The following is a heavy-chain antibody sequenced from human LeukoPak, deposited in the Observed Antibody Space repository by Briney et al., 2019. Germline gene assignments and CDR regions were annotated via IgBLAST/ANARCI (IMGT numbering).Heavy chain of an antibody. CDR3: ARRSRGGLDY. CDR1: GGSFSGYY. Sequence: SETLSLTCAVYGGSFSGYYWSWIRQPPGKGLEWIGEINHSGSTNYNPSLKSRVTISVDTSKNQFSLKLSSVTAADTAVYYCARRSRGGLDYWGQGTLVTVSS. V-gene: IGHV4-34*01. D-gene: IGHD3-16*01. J-gene: IGHJ4*02. CDR2: INHSGST.